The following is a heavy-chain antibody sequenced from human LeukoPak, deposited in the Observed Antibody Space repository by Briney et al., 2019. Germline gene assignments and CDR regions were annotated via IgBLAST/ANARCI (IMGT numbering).Heavy chain of an antibody. CDR2: IYYSGST. V-gene: IGHV4-30-4*07. J-gene: IGHJ4*02. CDR1: GGSISSGGYS. Sequence: SQTLSLTCAVSGGSISSGGYSWSWIRQPPGKGLEWIGYIYYSGSTYYNPSLKSRVTISVDTSKNQFSLKLSSVTAADTAVYYCARDGSLKNWGQGTLVTVSS. D-gene: IGHD2-2*03. CDR3: ARDGSLKN.